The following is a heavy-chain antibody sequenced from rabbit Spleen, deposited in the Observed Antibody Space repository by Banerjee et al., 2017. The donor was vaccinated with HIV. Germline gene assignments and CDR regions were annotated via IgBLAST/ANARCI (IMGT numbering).Heavy chain of an antibody. V-gene: IGHV1S40*01. D-gene: IGHD6-1*01. CDR1: GFSFSSGYY. Sequence: QQLVESGGGLVKPGASLTVTCKASGFSFSSGYYMSWVRQAPGKGLEWIGCIGAGSGTTYYASWAKGRFTISKTSSTTVTLQVTSLTAADTATYFCASAYSDVYFDLWGQGTLVTVS. J-gene: IGHJ4*01. CDR2: IGAGSGTT. CDR3: ASAYSDVYFDL.